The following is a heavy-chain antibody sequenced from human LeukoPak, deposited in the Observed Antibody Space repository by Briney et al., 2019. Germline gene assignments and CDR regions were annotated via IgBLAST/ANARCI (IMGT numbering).Heavy chain of an antibody. D-gene: IGHD6-13*01. CDR2: IRSKAYGGTT. J-gene: IGHJ4*02. Sequence: LSLTCTVSGGSISSYYWSWFRQAPGKGLEWVGFIRSKAYGGTTEYAASVKGRFTISRDDSKSIAYLQMNSLKTEDTAVYYCTRDSGSSWYSHLDYWGQGTLVTVSS. V-gene: IGHV3-49*03. CDR3: TRDSGSSWYSHLDY. CDR1: GGSISSYY.